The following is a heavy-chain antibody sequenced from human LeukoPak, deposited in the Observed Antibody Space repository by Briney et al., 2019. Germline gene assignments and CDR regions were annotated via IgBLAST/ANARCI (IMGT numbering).Heavy chain of an antibody. D-gene: IGHD6-25*01. CDR1: GYTFTSYG. CDR3: AAKGIAAAAIDY. Sequence: AASVKVSCKASGYTFTSYGINWVRQAPGQGFEWMGWMNPNSGSTGYSQNFQGRVTMTRNTSINTAYMELSSLRSEDTAVYYCAAKGIAAAAIDYWGQGTLVTVSS. J-gene: IGHJ4*02. CDR2: MNPNSGST. V-gene: IGHV1-8*01.